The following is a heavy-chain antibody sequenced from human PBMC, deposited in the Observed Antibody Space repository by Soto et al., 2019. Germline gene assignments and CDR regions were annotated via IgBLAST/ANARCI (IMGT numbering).Heavy chain of an antibody. CDR2: VTTYNCNT. D-gene: IGHD1-1*01. V-gene: IGHV1-18*01. CDR1: GYTFTNYG. Sequence: GQLVQSGGEVKKPGASVNVSCKTSGYTFTNYGISWVRQAPGQGLVFMGWVTTYNCNTNYEQKFQDRVTMTRDTSTSTAYMELRSLRSDDTAMYYCATFLQLRPLGYWGQGTLVTVSS. CDR3: ATFLQLRPLGY. J-gene: IGHJ4*02.